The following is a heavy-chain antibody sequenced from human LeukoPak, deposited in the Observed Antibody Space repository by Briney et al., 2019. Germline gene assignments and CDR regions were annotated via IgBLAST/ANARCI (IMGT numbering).Heavy chain of an antibody. CDR1: GFTFSSYG. CDR2: IRYDGSNR. Sequence: GSLRLSCAASGFTFSSYGMHWVRQAPGKGLEWVAFIRYDGSNRYYADSVKGRFTISRDNSKNTLYLQMNSLRAEDTAVYYCAKESGSGSTSDYWGQGTLVTVSS. J-gene: IGHJ4*02. V-gene: IGHV3-30*02. CDR3: AKESGSGSTSDY. D-gene: IGHD3-10*01.